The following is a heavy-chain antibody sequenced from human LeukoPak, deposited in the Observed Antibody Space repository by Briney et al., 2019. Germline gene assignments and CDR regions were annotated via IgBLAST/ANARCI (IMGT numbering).Heavy chain of an antibody. Sequence: GGSLRLSCVASGFTFSSYEMNWVRQAPGKGVEWVSYISSSGSTIYYADSVKGRFTISRDNAKKSLHLQMNSLRAEDTAVYYCARGSSTEVFYYYYGMDVWGQGTTVTVSS. D-gene: IGHD4-11*01. V-gene: IGHV3-48*03. J-gene: IGHJ6*02. CDR1: GFTFSSYE. CDR3: ARGSSTEVFYYYYGMDV. CDR2: ISSSGSTI.